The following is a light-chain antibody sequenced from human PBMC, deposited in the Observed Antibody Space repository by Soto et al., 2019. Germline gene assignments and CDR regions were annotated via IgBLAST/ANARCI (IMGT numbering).Light chain of an antibody. V-gene: IGLV2-11*01. CDR2: DVS. J-gene: IGLJ2*01. Sequence: QSVLTQPRSVSGSPGQSVTISCTGTSSDVGRYDYVSWYQQHPGKAPKLIIYDVSERPSGVPDRFSGSKSGNTASLTISGLQAEDEADYYCCSYAASSTFVAFGGGTQLTVL. CDR1: SSDVGRYDY. CDR3: CSYAASSTFVA.